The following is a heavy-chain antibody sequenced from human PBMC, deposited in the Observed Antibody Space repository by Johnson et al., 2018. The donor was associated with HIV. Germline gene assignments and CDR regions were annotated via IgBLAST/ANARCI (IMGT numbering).Heavy chain of an antibody. CDR3: VTADRGSA. Sequence: VQLVESGGGLVQPGGSLRLSCAASGFTFSNYWMSWVRQAPGKGLEWVANIKQDGSEKYYVDSVKGRFTISRDNAKNSLYLQMNSLRDEDTAVYYCVTADRGSAWGQGTTVTVSS. D-gene: IGHD1-26*01. CDR2: IKQDGSEK. CDR1: GFTFSNYW. J-gene: IGHJ3*01. V-gene: IGHV3-7*03.